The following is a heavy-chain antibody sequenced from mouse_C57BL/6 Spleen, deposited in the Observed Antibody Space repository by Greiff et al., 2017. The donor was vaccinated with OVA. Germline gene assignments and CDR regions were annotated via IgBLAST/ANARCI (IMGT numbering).Heavy chain of an antibody. CDR2: IDPSDSYT. V-gene: IGHV1-50*01. CDR3: ARRVRRYFDY. J-gene: IGHJ2*01. D-gene: IGHD2-14*01. CDR1: GYTFTSYW. Sequence: VQLQQPGAELVKPGASVKLSCKASGYTFTSYWMQWVKQRPGQGLEWIGEIDPSDSYTNYNQKFKGKATLTVDTSSSTAYMQLSSLTSEDSAVYYCARRVRRYFDYWGQGTTLTVSS.